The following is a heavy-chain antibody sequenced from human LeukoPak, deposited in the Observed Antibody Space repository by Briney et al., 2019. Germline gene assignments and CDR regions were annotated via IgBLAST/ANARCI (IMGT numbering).Heavy chain of an antibody. CDR2: INSAGST. J-gene: IGHJ4*02. CDR3: AKDQNTVATAPFDY. V-gene: IGHV3-23*01. CDR1: GFTFSSYA. D-gene: IGHD4-17*01. Sequence: GGSLRLSCAASGFTFSSYAMSWVRQAPGKGLEWVSAINSAGSTYYGDSVRGRFTISRDNSKNVLYLQMNSLRAEDTALYYCAKDQNTVATAPFDYWGQGTLVTVSS.